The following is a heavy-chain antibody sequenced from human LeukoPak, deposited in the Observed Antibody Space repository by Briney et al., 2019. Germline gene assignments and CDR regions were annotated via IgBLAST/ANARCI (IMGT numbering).Heavy chain of an antibody. V-gene: IGHV4-34*01. J-gene: IGHJ4*02. CDR3: ARGADFWSRLRY. D-gene: IGHD3-3*01. Sequence: AWGSLRLSCAASGFTFSSYAMSWVRQPPGKGLEWIGEINHSGGTNYNPSLKSRVTISVDTSKNQFSLKLSSVTAADTAVYYCARGADFWSRLRYWGQGTLVTVSS. CDR2: INHSGGT. CDR1: GFTFSSYA.